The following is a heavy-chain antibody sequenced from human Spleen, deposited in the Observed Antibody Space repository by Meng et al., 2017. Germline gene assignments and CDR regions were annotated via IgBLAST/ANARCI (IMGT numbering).Heavy chain of an antibody. CDR3: ARAYVPGVAATGFDY. CDR2: IHPLNAGP. V-gene: IGHV1-2*02. J-gene: IGHJ4*02. D-gene: IGHD1-1*01. CDR1: GYTFTGHY. Sequence: ASVKVSCKASGYTFTGHYIHWVRQAPGQGLEWMGWIHPLNAGPKYAQKFQGRVTMTRDTSINTAYMELSNLRSDDTAVYYCARAYVPGVAATGFDYWGQGVLVTVSS.